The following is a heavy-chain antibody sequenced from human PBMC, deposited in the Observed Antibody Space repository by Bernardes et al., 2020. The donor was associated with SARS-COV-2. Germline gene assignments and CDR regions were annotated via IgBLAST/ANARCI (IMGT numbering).Heavy chain of an antibody. CDR1: GASISSYY. J-gene: IGHJ2*01. CDR2: IYYSGST. V-gene: IGHV4-59*01. CDR3: ARDPGSCDSTSCQPDWYFDL. Sequence: SETLSLTCTVSGASISSYYWSWIRQPPGKGLEWIGHIYYSGSTNYNPSLKSRVAISVDTSKSQCSLKLNSLTAADTAVYYCARDPGSCDSTSCQPDWYFDLWGRGTLVTVSS. D-gene: IGHD2-2*01.